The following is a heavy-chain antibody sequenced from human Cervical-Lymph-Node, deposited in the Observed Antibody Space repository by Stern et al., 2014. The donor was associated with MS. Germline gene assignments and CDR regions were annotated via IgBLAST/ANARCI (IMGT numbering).Heavy chain of an antibody. J-gene: IGHJ4*02. CDR2: IFPGDSDA. Sequence: VQLVESGAEVKKPGESLKVSCKGSGYTFADYWIGWVRQVPGKGLEWMGIIFPGDSDARYSPSFQGQVTISADKSIATAYLQWSSLKASDTAMYYCARRGYSYDYFDYWGQGALVTVSS. D-gene: IGHD5-18*01. CDR3: ARRGYSYDYFDY. CDR1: GYTFADYW. V-gene: IGHV5-51*01.